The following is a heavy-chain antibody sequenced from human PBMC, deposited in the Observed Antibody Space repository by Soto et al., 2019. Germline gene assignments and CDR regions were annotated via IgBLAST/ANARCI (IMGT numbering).Heavy chain of an antibody. CDR2: ITWHSGTI. CDR3: AKEMITFGDFNYYYMDV. J-gene: IGHJ6*03. Sequence: EVQLVETGGGLVQPGRSLRLACAASGFTFDQYTMHWVRQAPGKGLEWVSSITWHSGTIGYADSVKGRFTISRDNAKNSLYLQMNRLRGEDTALYYCAKEMITFGDFNYYYMDVRGNGTTVTVSS. CDR1: GFTFDQYT. V-gene: IGHV3-9*01. D-gene: IGHD3-16*01.